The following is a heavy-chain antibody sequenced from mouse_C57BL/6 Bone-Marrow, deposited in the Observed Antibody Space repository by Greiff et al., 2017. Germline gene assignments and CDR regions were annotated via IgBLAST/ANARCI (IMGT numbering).Heavy chain of an antibody. CDR2: INPNNGGT. D-gene: IGHD2-4*01. CDR3: ARRGLRRYFDY. J-gene: IGHJ2*01. CDR1: GYTFTDYY. V-gene: IGHV1-26*01. Sequence: EVQLQQSGPELVKPGASVKISCKASGYTFTDYYMNWVKQSHGKSLEWIGDINPNNGGTSYNQKFKGKATLTVDKSSSTAYMELRSLTSEDSAVYYCARRGLRRYFDYWGQGTTLTVSS.